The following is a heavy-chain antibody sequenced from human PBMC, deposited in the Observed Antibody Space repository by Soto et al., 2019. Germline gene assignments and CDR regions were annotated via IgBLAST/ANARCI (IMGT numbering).Heavy chain of an antibody. CDR3: ARVFRSILQGVGYDFGMDV. Sequence: GESLKISCKGSGYSFTSYWISWVRQMPGKGLEWMGRIDPSDSYTNYSPSFQGHVTISADKSISTAYLQWSSLKASDTAMYYCARVFRSILQGVGYDFGMDVWGKGTTVTVSS. V-gene: IGHV5-10-1*01. CDR1: GYSFTSYW. D-gene: IGHD2-2*01. J-gene: IGHJ6*04. CDR2: IDPSDSYT.